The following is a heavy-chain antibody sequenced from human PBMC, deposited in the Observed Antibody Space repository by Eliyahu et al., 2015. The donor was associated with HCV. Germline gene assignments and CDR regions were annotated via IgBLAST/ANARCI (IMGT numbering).Heavy chain of an antibody. V-gene: IGHV4-59*01. CDR1: GXSTSSYY. J-gene: IGHJ4*02. CDR2: ISNSGST. D-gene: IGHD1-26*01. Sequence: QVQLQESGPGLVRPSETLSLTCTVSGXSTSSYYWSWIRQPPGKELEWIAYISNSGSTHYNPSLESRVTMSMDTSKNELSLRLTSVTAADTAVYYCARIKWGGASWDYWGQGTLVTVSS. CDR3: ARIKWGGASWDY.